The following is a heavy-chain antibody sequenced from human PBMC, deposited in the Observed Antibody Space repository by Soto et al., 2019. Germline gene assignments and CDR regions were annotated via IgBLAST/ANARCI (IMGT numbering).Heavy chain of an antibody. CDR1: GGSISRYY. J-gene: IGHJ4*02. CDR3: ATRTGWPGFDF. Sequence: QVQLQESGPGLVKPSETLSLTCSVSGGSISRYYCSWVRQPPGKGLEWIGHMHYSGNTRYNPSLKTRATVPLDTSKNQSSLKLSSVTAADTAVDYCATRTGWPGFDFWGQGTLATVSS. CDR2: MHYSGNT. D-gene: IGHD6-19*01. V-gene: IGHV4-59*08.